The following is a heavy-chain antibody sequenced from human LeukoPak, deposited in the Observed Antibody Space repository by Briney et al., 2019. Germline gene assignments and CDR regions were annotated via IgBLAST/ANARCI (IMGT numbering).Heavy chain of an antibody. D-gene: IGHD2-2*01. CDR3: VREDFVVIPAAMRGDY. J-gene: IGHJ4*02. V-gene: IGHV1-2*02. CDR2: INPDRGGT. Sequence: ASVKVSCKASGYTFTGFYIHWVRPAPGQGLEWMGWINPDRGGTNYAQKFQGRVTLTRDTSINTAYMELSGLTSDDTAVYYCVREDFVVIPAAMRGDYWGQGTLVIVSS. CDR1: GYTFTGFY.